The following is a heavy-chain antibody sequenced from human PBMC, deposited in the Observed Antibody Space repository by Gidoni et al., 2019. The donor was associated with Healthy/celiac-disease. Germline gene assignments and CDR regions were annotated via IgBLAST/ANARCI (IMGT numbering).Heavy chain of an antibody. D-gene: IGHD3-10*01. V-gene: IGHV4-59*08. CDR1: GGSISSYY. J-gene: IGHJ5*02. CDR2: IYSSGST. CDR3: ARLGGTYYYGSGSYYRVRWFDP. Sequence: QVQLQESGPGLVKPSETLSLTCTVSGGSISSYYWSWIRQPPGKGLEWIGYIYSSGSTNYNPSLKSRVTISVDTSKNQFSLKLSSVTAADTAVYYCARLGGTYYYGSGSYYRVRWFDPWGQGTLVTVSS.